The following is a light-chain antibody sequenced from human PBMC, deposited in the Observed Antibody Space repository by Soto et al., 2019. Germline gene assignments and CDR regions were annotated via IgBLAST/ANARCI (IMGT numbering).Light chain of an antibody. CDR2: DAS. Sequence: IQMTQSPSSLSASVGDRVTITCRASQSISSWLAWNQQKPGKAPKLLIYDASSLESGVPSRFSGSGSGTEFTLTISSLQPDDFATYYCQQYNSYSTFGQGTKVDIK. V-gene: IGKV1-5*01. CDR1: QSISSW. J-gene: IGKJ1*01. CDR3: QQYNSYST.